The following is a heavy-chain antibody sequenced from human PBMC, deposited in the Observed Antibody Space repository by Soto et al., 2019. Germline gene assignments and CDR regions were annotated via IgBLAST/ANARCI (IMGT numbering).Heavy chain of an antibody. Sequence: GGSLRLSCAASGFTFSNYAMGWVRQAPGKGLEWVSAIGGSGGSPYYADSVKGRFTISRDNSKSTLYLQMNSLRAEDTAVYYCAKTAEAVAGTVYGYWGQGTLVTVPS. J-gene: IGHJ4*02. CDR2: IGGSGGSP. CDR1: GFTFSNYA. CDR3: AKTAEAVAGTVYGY. D-gene: IGHD6-19*01. V-gene: IGHV3-23*01.